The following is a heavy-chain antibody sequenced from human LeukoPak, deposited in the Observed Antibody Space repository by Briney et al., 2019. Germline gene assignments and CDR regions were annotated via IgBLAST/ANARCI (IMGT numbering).Heavy chain of an antibody. CDR3: ARTPRSGVWTGYYVWFDP. J-gene: IGHJ5*02. CDR2: IYYSGST. Sequence: SETLSLTCTVSGGSISNYYWSWIRQPPGKGLEWIGYIYYSGSTNYNPSLKSRLTISVDTSKNQFSLNLTPVTAADRAVYYCARTPRSGVWTGYYVWFDPWGQGTLVTVSS. CDR1: GGSISNYY. V-gene: IGHV4-59*01. D-gene: IGHD3/OR15-3a*01.